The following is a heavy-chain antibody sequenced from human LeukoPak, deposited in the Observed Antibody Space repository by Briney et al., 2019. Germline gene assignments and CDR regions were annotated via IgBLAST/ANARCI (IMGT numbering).Heavy chain of an antibody. V-gene: IGHV3-21*01. CDR2: ISSSRSYI. Sequence: GGSLRLSCAASGFTFSSYNMNWVRQAPGKGLEWVSYISSSRSYIYYADSVKGRFTISRDNSKNTLYLQMNSLRAEDTAVYYCAKSSPHYYYYYYMDVWGKGTTVTVSS. CDR1: GFTFSSYN. CDR3: AKSSPHYYYYYYMDV. D-gene: IGHD3-10*01. J-gene: IGHJ6*03.